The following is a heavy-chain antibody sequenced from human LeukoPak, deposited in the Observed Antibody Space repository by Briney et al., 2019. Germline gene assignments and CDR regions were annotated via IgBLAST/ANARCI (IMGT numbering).Heavy chain of an antibody. CDR2: VYRSGST. J-gene: IGHJ4*02. CDR3: ARVGSIVAAHYYFDF. D-gene: IGHD1-26*01. CDR1: GYSIKSGYY. V-gene: IGHV4-38-2*02. Sequence: PSETLSLTCSVSGYSIKSGYYWSWIRQSPGKGPEWIGGVYRSGSTSYNPSLQSRVSISVDTPKNQFSLTLTAVTAADTAVYCARVGSIVAAHYYFDFWGQGILVTVSS.